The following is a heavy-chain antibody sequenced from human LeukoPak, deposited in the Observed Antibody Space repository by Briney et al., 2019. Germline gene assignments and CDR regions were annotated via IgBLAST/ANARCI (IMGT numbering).Heavy chain of an antibody. CDR3: ASLPAAGNYYYGMDV. J-gene: IGHJ6*02. V-gene: IGHV4-34*01. CDR2: INHSGST. D-gene: IGHD6-13*01. Sequence: PSGTLSLTCAVYGGSFSGYYWSWIRQPPGKGLEWIGEINHSGSTNYNPSLKSRVTISVDTSKNQFSLKLSSVTAAGTAAYYCASLPAAGNYYYGMDVWGQGTTVTVSS. CDR1: GGSFSGYY.